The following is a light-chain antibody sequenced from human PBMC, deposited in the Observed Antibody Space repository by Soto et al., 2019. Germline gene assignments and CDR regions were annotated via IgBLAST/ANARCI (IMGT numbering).Light chain of an antibody. CDR2: AAS. CDR1: QSISSY. CDR3: QQYNNWPPIT. Sequence: DIQMTQSPSSLSASVGDRVTITCRASQSISSYLNWYQQKPGKAPKLLIYAASSLQSGVPSRFSGSGSGTDFTLTISSLLSEDFAVYYCQQYNNWPPITFGQGTRLEIK. V-gene: IGKV1-39*01. J-gene: IGKJ5*01.